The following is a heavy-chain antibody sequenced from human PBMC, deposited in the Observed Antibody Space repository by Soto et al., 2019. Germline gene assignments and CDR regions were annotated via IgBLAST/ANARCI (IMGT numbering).Heavy chain of an antibody. Sequence: EVQLVESGGGLVQPGGSLRLSCAASGFTFSPYSMNWVRQAPGKGLEWIAYITSTCSPINYADSVQGRVTISRDNARNSVKLQVNSLRDEESAVYYCARSVGPLDYWGQGTMVTVSS. V-gene: IGHV3-48*02. CDR1: GFTFSPYS. D-gene: IGHD3-16*01. CDR2: ITSTCSPI. J-gene: IGHJ4*02. CDR3: ARSVGPLDY.